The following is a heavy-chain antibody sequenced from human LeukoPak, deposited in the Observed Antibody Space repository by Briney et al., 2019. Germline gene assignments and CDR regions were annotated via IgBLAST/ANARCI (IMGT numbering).Heavy chain of an antibody. CDR3: ARVKKVDTSIDY. V-gene: IGHV4-39*01. D-gene: IGHD5-18*01. Sequence: SETLSLTCTVSGGSISSSSYYWGWIHQPPGKGLEWIGNIYYTGSTYYSPPLKSRVTVSKDTSKNQFSLKLSSVTAADTAVYYCARVKKVDTSIDYWGQGTLVTVSS. CDR2: IYYTGST. J-gene: IGHJ4*02. CDR1: GGSISSSSYY.